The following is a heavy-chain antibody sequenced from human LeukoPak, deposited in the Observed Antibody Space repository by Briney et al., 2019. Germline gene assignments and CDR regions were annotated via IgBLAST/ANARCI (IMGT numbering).Heavy chain of an antibody. J-gene: IGHJ5*02. CDR1: GGSISSSRYY. D-gene: IGHD2-8*01. Sequence: SETLSLTCTVPGGSISSSRYYWGWIRQPPGKGLEWIGSIYSSGSTDYNPSLKSRVTISVDTSKIQFSLKMSSVTAADTAVYYCARHDQKGLKMAFDPWGQGTLVTVSS. V-gene: IGHV4-39*01. CDR2: IYSSGST. CDR3: ARHDQKGLKMAFDP.